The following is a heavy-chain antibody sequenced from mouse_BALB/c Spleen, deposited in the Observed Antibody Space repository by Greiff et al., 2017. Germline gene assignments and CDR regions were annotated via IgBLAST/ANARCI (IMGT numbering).Heavy chain of an antibody. CDR1: GFSLTSDG. CDR2: IWAGGST. D-gene: IGHD2-4*01. J-gene: IGHJ4*01. V-gene: IGHV2-9*02. CDR3: ARRLMITDAMDN. Sequence: VQLKESGPGLVAPSQSLSITCTVTGFSLTSDGVHWVRQPPGKGLEWLGVIWAGGSTNYNSALMSRLSISKDNTNRQVFLKRYCLQTGDTAMYSSARRLMITDAMDNWGGGTSGTVSS.